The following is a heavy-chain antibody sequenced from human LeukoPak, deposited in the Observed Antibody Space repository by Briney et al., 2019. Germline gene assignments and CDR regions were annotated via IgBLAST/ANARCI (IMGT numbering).Heavy chain of an antibody. J-gene: IGHJ6*04. Sequence: GGSLRLSCAASGFTFSSYEMNWVRQAPGKGLEWVSGISPSGDITYYADSVKGRFTISRDNSKNTLYLQMNSLRAEDTAVYYCAELGITMIGGVWGKGTTVTISS. CDR2: ISPSGDIT. CDR1: GFTFSSYE. V-gene: IGHV3-23*01. CDR3: AELGITMIGGV. D-gene: IGHD3-10*02.